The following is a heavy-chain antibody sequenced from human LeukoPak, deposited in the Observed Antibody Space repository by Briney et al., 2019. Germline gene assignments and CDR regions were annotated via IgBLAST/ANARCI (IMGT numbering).Heavy chain of an antibody. CDR2: IWYDGSNK. V-gene: IGHV3-33*01. J-gene: IGHJ4*02. D-gene: IGHD1-1*01. Sequence: GGSLRLSCAASGFTFSSYAMHWVRQAPGKGLEWVAVIWYDGSNKYYADSVKGRFTISRDNSKNTVYLQMNSLRAEDTAVYYCARDGNGNWVPFWGQGTLVTVSS. CDR3: ARDGNGNWVPF. CDR1: GFTFSSYA.